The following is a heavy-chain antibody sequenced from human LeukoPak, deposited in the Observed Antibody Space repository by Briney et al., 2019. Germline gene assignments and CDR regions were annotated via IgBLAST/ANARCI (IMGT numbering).Heavy chain of an antibody. J-gene: IGHJ4*02. CDR3: ASGWELLRIYY. Sequence: GGSLRLSCAASGFTFSNYNMNWVRQAPGKGLEWVSSISSSGSYIYYADSVKGRFTISRDNAKNSLYLQMNSLRAEDTAVYYCASGWELLRIYYWGQGTLVTVSS. CDR1: GFTFSNYN. V-gene: IGHV3-21*01. D-gene: IGHD1-26*01. CDR2: ISSSGSYI.